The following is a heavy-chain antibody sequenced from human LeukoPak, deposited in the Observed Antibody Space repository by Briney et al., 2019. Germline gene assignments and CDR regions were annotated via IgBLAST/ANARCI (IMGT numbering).Heavy chain of an antibody. V-gene: IGHV5-51*01. CDR2: IYPGDSDT. CDR1: GYSFTTYW. CDR3: ARQATAATMHFDY. D-gene: IGHD6-25*01. Sequence: GESLKISCKGSGYSFTTYWIGWVRQVPGKGLEWMGIIYPGDSDTRYSPSFQGQVTISGDKSISTAYLQWSSLKASDTAMYYCARQATAATMHFDYWGQGTLVTVSS. J-gene: IGHJ4*02.